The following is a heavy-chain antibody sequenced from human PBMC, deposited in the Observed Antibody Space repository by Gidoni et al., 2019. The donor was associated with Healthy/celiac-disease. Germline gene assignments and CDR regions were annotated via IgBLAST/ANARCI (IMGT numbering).Heavy chain of an antibody. D-gene: IGHD5-18*01. V-gene: IGHV4-34*01. J-gene: IGHJ4*02. Sequence: QVQLQQWGAGLLKPSETLSLTCAVYGGSFSGYYWSWIRQPPGKGLEWIGEINHSGSTNYNPSLKSRVTISVDTSKNQFSLKLSSVTAADTAVYYCARRHSYGFGGFGYWGQGTLVTVSS. CDR3: ARRHSYGFGGFGY. CDR2: INHSGST. CDR1: GGSFSGYY.